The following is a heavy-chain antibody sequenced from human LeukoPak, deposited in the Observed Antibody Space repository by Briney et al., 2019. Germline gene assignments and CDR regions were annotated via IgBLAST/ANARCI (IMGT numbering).Heavy chain of an antibody. D-gene: IGHD1-26*01. J-gene: IGHJ5*02. CDR3: TRVQVGVSLRIWFDA. CDR1: GFTFSDFY. Sequence: GGSLRLSCAASGFTFSDFYMDWVRQAPGKGLEWVGRIRKRLNSYTTDYAASVKGRFIISRDDSKNSLFLQMNTLKTEDTAMYYCTRVQVGVSLRIWFDAWGQGTPVTVSS. V-gene: IGHV3-72*01. CDR2: IRKRLNSYTT.